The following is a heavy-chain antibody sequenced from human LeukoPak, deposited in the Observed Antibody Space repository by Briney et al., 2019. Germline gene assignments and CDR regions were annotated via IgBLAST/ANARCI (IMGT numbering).Heavy chain of an antibody. CDR1: GYTFTSYY. V-gene: IGHV1-46*01. CDR3: ARSATGPHYFDY. D-gene: IGHD3-9*01. Sequence: ASVKVSCKASGYTFTSYYMHWVRQAPGQGLKWMGIINPSGGSTSYAQKFQGRVTMTRDMSTSTVYMELSSLRSEDTAVYYCARSATGPHYFDYWGQGTLVTVSS. CDR2: INPSGGST. J-gene: IGHJ4*02.